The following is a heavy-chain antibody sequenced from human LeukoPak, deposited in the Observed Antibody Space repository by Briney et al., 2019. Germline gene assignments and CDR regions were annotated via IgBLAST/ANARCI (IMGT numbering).Heavy chain of an antibody. CDR2: ISSSSSYI. CDR1: GFTFSSYS. CDR3: ARDEGLYGSKGQLYDY. V-gene: IGHV3-21*04. J-gene: IGHJ4*02. D-gene: IGHD2-2*01. Sequence: GGSLRLSCVASGFTFSSYSMNWVRQAPGKGLEWVSSISSSSSYIYYADSVKGRFTVSRDSAKNSVFLQMNSLRAEDTAVYYCARDEGLYGSKGQLYDYWGQGTLVTVSS.